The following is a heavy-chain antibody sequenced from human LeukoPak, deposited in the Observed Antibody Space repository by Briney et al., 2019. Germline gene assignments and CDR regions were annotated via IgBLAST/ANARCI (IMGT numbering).Heavy chain of an antibody. CDR3: AVPYYYDSSGYYDAFDI. V-gene: IGHV1-69*05. CDR2: IIPIFGTA. D-gene: IGHD3-22*01. J-gene: IGHJ3*02. Sequence: SVKVSCKAPGGTFSSYAISWVRQAPGQGLEWMGGIIPIFGTANYAQKFQGRVTITTDESTSTAYMELSSLRSEDTAVYYCAVPYYYDSSGYYDAFDIWGQGTMVTVSS. CDR1: GGTFSSYA.